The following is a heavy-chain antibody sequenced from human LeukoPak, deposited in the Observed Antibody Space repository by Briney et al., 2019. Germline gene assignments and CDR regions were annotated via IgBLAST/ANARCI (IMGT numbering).Heavy chain of an antibody. D-gene: IGHD6-19*01. CDR1: GFTFTDYW. Sequence: PGGSLRLSCAASGFTFTDYWMSWVRQAPGKGLEWVSAISGGAYSTYYADSVKGRFTISRDNSKNTLYLQMNSLRAEDTAVYYCARERRSSGWYNWFDPWGQGTLVTVSS. J-gene: IGHJ5*02. CDR3: ARERRSSGWYNWFDP. V-gene: IGHV3-23*01. CDR2: ISGGAYST.